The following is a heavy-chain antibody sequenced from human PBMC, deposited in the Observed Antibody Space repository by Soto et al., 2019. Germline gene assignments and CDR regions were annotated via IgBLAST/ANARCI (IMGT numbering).Heavy chain of an antibody. V-gene: IGHV3-21*01. CDR2: ISSSSSYI. D-gene: IGHD3-10*01. CDR1: GFTFSSYS. J-gene: IGHJ6*02. Sequence: GGSLRLSCAASGFTFSSYSMNWVRQAPGKGLEWVLSISSSSSYIYYADSVKGRFTISRDNAKNSLYLQMNSLRAEDTAVYYCARSPYYYGSGSYFSHYYGMDVWGQGTTVTVSS. CDR3: ARSPYYYGSGSYFSHYYGMDV.